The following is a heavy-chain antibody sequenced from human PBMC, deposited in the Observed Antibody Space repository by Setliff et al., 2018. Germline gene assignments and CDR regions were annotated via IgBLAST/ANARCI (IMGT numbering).Heavy chain of an antibody. CDR1: GASVSRHY. J-gene: IGHJ1*01. CDR2: ISYSGIT. V-gene: IGHV4-59*02. CDR3: VREGYSEYFQD. D-gene: IGHD5-18*01. Sequence: PSETLSLTCNVSGASVSRHYWDWIRQPPGKGLEWIGFISYSGITTYNVSLKSRVSISVDTSKNQLSLTLSSVTASDTAVYYCVREGYSEYFQDWGRGTLVTVSS.